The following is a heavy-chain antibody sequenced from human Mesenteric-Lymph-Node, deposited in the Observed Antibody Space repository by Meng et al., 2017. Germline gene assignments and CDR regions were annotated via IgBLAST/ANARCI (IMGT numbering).Heavy chain of an antibody. Sequence: VQLVQSGAEVKEPGGSLRLSCAASGFTVSSNYMSWVRQAPGKGLEWVSVIYSGDRTYYADSVKGRFTISRDNSKNTLYLQMNSLRAEDTTVYYCATVLPRLLDRGQGTLVTVSS. J-gene: IGHJ4*02. CDR3: ATVLPRLLD. CDR1: GFTVSSNY. D-gene: IGHD2-8*01. CDR2: IYSGDRT. V-gene: IGHV3-66*02.